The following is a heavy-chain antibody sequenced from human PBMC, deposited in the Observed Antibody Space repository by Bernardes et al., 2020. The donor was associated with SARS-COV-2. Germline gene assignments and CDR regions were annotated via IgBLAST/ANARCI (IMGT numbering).Heavy chain of an antibody. CDR3: ARRLLWFGELS. V-gene: IGHV4-39*01. CDR1: GGSISSSSYY. Sequence: SETLSLTCTVSGGSISSSSYYWGWIRQPPGKGLEWIGSIYYSGSTYYNPSLKSRVTISVDTSKNQFSLKLSSVTAADTAVYYCARRLLWFGELSWGQGTLVTVYS. CDR2: IYYSGST. J-gene: IGHJ5*02. D-gene: IGHD3-10*01.